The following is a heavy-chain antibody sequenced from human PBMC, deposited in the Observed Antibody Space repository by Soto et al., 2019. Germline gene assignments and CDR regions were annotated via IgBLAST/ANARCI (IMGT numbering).Heavy chain of an antibody. Sequence: ESGGGLVQPGRSLRLSCAASGFTFDDYAMHWVRQAPGKGLVWVSGISWNSGSIGYADSVKGRFTISRDNAKNSLYLQMNSLRAEDTALYYCAKDTGSGSYFRGALDYWGQGTLVTVSS. CDR3: AKDTGSGSYFRGALDY. J-gene: IGHJ4*02. V-gene: IGHV3-9*01. D-gene: IGHD3-10*01. CDR1: GFTFDDYA. CDR2: ISWNSGSI.